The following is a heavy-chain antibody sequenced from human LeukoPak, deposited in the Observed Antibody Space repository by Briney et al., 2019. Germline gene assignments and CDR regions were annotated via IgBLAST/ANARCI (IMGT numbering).Heavy chain of an antibody. Sequence: AASVKVSCKVPGYTVTEISIHWVRQSPGKGLEWMGGLDGENDQKVYAQQFQDRVTMPEDISTDTAYMELSNLQSEDTAVYFRADFYTTSGFFYWGQGTLVTVSS. D-gene: IGHD3-3*01. CDR2: LDGENDQK. CDR3: ADFYTTSGFFY. J-gene: IGHJ4*02. CDR1: GYTVTEIS. V-gene: IGHV1-24*01.